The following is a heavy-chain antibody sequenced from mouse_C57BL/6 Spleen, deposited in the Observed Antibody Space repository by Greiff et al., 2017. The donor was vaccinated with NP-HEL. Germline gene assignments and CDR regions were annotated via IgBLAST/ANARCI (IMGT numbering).Heavy chain of an antibody. CDR2: IRLKSDNYAT. V-gene: IGHV6-3*01. Sequence: EVKLLESGGGLVQPGGSMKLSCVASGFTFSNYWMNWVRQSPEKGLEWVAQIRLKSDNYATHYVESGKGRFTISRDESQSCVYLQMINLKATDTEIYSCTVLYYDRAYWGQGTLVTVSA. CDR1: GFTFSNYW. D-gene: IGHD2-4*01. J-gene: IGHJ3*01. CDR3: TVLYYDRAY.